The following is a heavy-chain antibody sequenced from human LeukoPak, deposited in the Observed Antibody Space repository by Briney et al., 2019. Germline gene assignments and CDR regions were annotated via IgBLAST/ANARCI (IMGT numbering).Heavy chain of an antibody. CDR1: GFTVSSNY. J-gene: IGHJ6*02. CDR3: ARDRYYDSSGLYYYYYGMDV. D-gene: IGHD3-22*01. Sequence: GGSLRLSCAASGFTVSSNYMSWVRQAPGKGLEWVPVIYSGGSTYYADSVKGRFTISRDNSKNTLYLQMNSLRAEDTAVCYCARDRYYDSSGLYYYYYGMDVWGQGTTVTVSS. CDR2: IYSGGST. V-gene: IGHV3-53*01.